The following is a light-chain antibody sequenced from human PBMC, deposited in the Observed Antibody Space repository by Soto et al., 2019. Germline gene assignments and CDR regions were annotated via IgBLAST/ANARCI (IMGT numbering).Light chain of an antibody. CDR1: DSSIGRNS. V-gene: IGLV1-44*01. CDR3: AAWDDSLNGPV. Sequence: QSVLTQTPSASGTPGQRVTISCSGSDSSIGRNSVNWYQQFPGTAPKILIYTSSQRPPGVPDRFSGSKSGTSASLAISGLQSEDEADYYCAAWDDSLNGPVFGGGTKVTVL. J-gene: IGLJ3*02. CDR2: TSS.